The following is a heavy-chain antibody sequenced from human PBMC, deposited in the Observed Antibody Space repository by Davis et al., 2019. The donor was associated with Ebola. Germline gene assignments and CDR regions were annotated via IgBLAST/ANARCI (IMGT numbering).Heavy chain of an antibody. D-gene: IGHD5-18*01. Sequence: MPSETLSLTCAVSGGSISSGGYSWSWIRQPPGKGLEWIGYIYHSGSTYYNPSLKSRVTISVDTSKNQFSLKLSSVTAADTAVYYCTRDTAMVSSRYYYYGMDVWGQGTTVTVSS. CDR2: IYHSGST. V-gene: IGHV4-30-2*01. J-gene: IGHJ6*02. CDR3: TRDTAMVSSRYYYYGMDV. CDR1: GGSISSGGYS.